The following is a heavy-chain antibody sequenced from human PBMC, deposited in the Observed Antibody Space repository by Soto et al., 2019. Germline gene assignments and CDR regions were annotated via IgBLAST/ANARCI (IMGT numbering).Heavy chain of an antibody. CDR1: GFTVSNNY. D-gene: IGHD3-10*01. J-gene: IGHJ4*02. V-gene: IGHV3-53*01. CDR2: IYSGGYT. Sequence: EVQLVESGGGLIQPGGSLRLSCAVSGFTVSNNYMSWVRQAPGKGLEGVSVIYSGGYTAYGDSVKGRFTISRDNSKNTLYLKMNGLGADGTAGFSGGTPPGGGGYWGQGTLVTVSS. CDR3: GTPPGGGGY.